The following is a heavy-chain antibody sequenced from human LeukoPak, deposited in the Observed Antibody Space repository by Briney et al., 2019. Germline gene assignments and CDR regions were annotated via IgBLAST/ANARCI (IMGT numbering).Heavy chain of an antibody. D-gene: IGHD3-22*01. V-gene: IGHV1-18*01. CDR2: ISAYNGNT. Sequence: GASVKVSCTPSGYTFTIYGLSWVRHAPGQGLEWMGWISAYNGNTNYAQKLQGRVTMTTDTSTSTAYMELRSLRSDDTAVYYCARDLADYYDTSGYYYPTGYFDYWGQGTLVTVSS. CDR1: GYTFTIYG. J-gene: IGHJ4*02. CDR3: ARDLADYYDTSGYYYPTGYFDY.